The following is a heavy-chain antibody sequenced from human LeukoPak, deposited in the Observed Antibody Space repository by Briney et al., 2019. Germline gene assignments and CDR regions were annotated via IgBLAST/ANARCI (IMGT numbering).Heavy chain of an antibody. D-gene: IGHD4-17*01. CDR3: PYGDYENYYYYMDV. CDR1: VGSIRSYY. Sequence: KPSETLSLTCIVPVGSIRSYYWIWIRQPPAKVLEWIGDIYYSGSTYYNLSLKSRVTISVDTFKNQFSLQLHSVTCADPAVYYCPYGDYENYYYYMDVWGKGTTVTVSS. J-gene: IGHJ6*03. V-gene: IGHV4-59*12. CDR2: IYYSGST.